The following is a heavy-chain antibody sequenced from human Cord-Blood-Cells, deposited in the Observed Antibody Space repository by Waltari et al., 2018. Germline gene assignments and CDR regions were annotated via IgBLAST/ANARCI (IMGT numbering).Heavy chain of an antibody. Sequence: EVQLVQSGAEVQKPGEPLKTSCKGSGYSFTSSCIGWVRDMHGKGLEWMGIIYPSDSDTRYSPSFQGQVTISADKSISTAYLQWSSLKASDTAMYYCARRAGFRELLAAFDIWGQGTMVTVSS. V-gene: IGHV5-51*01. CDR2: IYPSDSDT. CDR3: ARRAGFRELLAAFDI. D-gene: IGHD3-10*01. J-gene: IGHJ3*02. CDR1: GYSFTSSC.